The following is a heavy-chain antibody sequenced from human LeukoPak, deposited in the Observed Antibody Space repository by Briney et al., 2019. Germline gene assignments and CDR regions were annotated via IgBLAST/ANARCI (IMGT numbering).Heavy chain of an antibody. Sequence: GGSLRLSCAASGFTFDDYAMHWVRQAPGKGLEWVSLISGDGGSTYYADSVKGRFTVSRDNAENSLYLQMNSLRAEDTAMYYCARQGSEFDYWGQGTLVTVSS. V-gene: IGHV3-43*02. CDR3: ARQGSEFDY. J-gene: IGHJ4*02. CDR1: GFTFDDYA. CDR2: ISGDGGST.